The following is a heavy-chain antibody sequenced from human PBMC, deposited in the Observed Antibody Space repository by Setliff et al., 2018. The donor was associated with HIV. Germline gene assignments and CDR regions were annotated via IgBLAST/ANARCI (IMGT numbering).Heavy chain of an antibody. CDR2: IYNPGST. CDR1: GGSITNFY. V-gene: IGHV4-4*09. D-gene: IGHD6-19*01. CDR3: ASPASGGSSGQYHY. Sequence: PSETLSLTCNVSGGSITNFYWSWIRQPPGKGLEWIGYIYNPGSTNFNPSLQSRVSMSVDVSTNQFSLKLSSVTAADTAVYYCASPASGGSSGQYHYWGQGTLVTV. J-gene: IGHJ4*02.